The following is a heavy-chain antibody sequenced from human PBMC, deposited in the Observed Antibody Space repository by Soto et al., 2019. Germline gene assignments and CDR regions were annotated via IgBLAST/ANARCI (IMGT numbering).Heavy chain of an antibody. D-gene: IGHD2-15*01. Sequence: AETLSLTCTVSGGSISSSSYYWGWIRQPPGKGLEWIGSIYYSGSTYYNPSLKSRVTISVDTSKNQFSLKLSSVTAEDKAVYYCARQSSRGYCSGGSCYFMFYGMDVWGQGTTVTVSS. CDR1: GGSISSSSYY. V-gene: IGHV4-39*01. CDR3: ARQSSRGYCSGGSCYFMFYGMDV. J-gene: IGHJ6*02. CDR2: IYYSGST.